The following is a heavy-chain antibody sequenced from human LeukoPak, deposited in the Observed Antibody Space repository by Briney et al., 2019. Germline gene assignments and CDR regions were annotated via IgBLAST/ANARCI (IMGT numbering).Heavy chain of an antibody. CDR1: GFTFNTFN. V-gene: IGHV3-21*01. Sequence: PGGSLRLSCAAAGFTFNTFNMNWVRQAPGKGLEWVSSITSGGDYIYYADSVKGRFTTSRDNAKNSLSLQLNSLRVEDTAVYYCARGHYDVLAASYKWTPDYWGQGTLVTVSS. D-gene: IGHD3-9*01. CDR3: ARGHYDVLAASYKWTPDY. J-gene: IGHJ4*02. CDR2: ITSGGDYI.